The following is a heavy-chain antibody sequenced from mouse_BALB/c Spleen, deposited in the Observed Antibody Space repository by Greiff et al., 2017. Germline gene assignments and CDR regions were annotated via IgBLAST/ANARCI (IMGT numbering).Heavy chain of an antibody. V-gene: IGHV1-74*01. CDR1: GYSFTSYW. D-gene: IGHD1-1*01. CDR3: AKSVHNYDSSSYDMDY. CDR2: IDPSDSET. J-gene: IGHJ4*01. Sequence: QVQLQQSGPQLVRPGASVKISCKASGYSFTSYWMHWGLQRPGQGLEGIGMIDPSDSETRLNQKFKDNATLTVDNSSSTAYMQLSSPTSGDSAVYYCAKSVHNYDSSSYDMDYWGQGTSVTVSS.